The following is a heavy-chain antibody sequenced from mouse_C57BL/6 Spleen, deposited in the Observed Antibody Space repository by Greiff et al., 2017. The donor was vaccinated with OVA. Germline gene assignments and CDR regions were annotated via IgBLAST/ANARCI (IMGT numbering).Heavy chain of an antibody. CDR3: ARSGYYGSRRNWYFDV. V-gene: IGHV1-53*01. Sequence: QVQLQQPGPELVKPGASVKLSCKASGYTFTSYWMHWVKQRPGQGLEWIGNINPSNGGTNYNEKFKSKATLTVDKSSSTAYMQLSSLTSEDSAVYYCARSGYYGSRRNWYFDVWGTGTTVTVSS. CDR1: GYTFTSYW. J-gene: IGHJ1*03. D-gene: IGHD1-1*01. CDR2: INPSNGGT.